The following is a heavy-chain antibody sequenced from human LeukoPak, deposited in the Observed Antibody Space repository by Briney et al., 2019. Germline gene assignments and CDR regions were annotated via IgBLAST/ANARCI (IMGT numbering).Heavy chain of an antibody. CDR2: ISGSGGST. D-gene: IGHD2-15*01. CDR3: AKDWAVVVVAARYFDY. J-gene: IGHJ4*02. Sequence: GGSLRLSCAASGFTFSSYAMSWVRQAPGKGLEWVSAISGSGGSTYYADSVKGRFTISRANSKNTLYLQMNSLRAEDTAVYYCAKDWAVVVVAARYFDYWGQGTLVTVSS. V-gene: IGHV3-23*01. CDR1: GFTFSSYA.